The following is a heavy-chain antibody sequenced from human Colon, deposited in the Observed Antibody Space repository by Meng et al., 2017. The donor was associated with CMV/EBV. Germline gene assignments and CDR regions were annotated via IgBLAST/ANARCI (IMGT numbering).Heavy chain of an antibody. CDR2: MSNLNGST. Sequence: YMCSSVGNSRVRQEPEREGEGMSGMSNLNGSTYYAQKFKGRVTMTRDTATDKAYMDLTSLTAADTAVYYCARETQRKDENTYCGMDAWGQGTTVTVSS. J-gene: IGHJ6*02. CDR1: YMCSSVG. CDR3: ARETQRKDENTYCGMDA. V-gene: IGHV1-18*01. D-gene: IGHD6-25*01.